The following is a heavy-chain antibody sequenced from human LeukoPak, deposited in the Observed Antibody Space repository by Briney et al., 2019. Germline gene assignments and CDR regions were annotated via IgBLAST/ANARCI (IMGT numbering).Heavy chain of an antibody. J-gene: IGHJ5*02. CDR2: IYYSGST. CDR1: GGSISSSSYY. D-gene: IGHD3-10*01. Sequence: TSETLSLTCTVSGGSISSSSYYWGWIRQPPGKGLEWIGSIYYSGSTYYNPSLKSRVTISVDTSKNQFSLKLSSVTAADTAVYYCARVPSLLWFGEFIPSGWFDPWGQGTLVTVSS. V-gene: IGHV4-39*07. CDR3: ARVPSLLWFGEFIPSGWFDP.